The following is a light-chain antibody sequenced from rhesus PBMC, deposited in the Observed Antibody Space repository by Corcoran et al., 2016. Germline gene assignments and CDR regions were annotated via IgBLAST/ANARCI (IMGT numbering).Light chain of an antibody. Sequence: DIQMTQSPSSLSASVGDRVTITCRASQTISTYLAWYQQKPGKVHKDLVNTASSLESGAPSRFRGRGSGTEFSLTISSLQPEDFATYYCQQQKSHPLTFGGGTKVELK. CDR3: QQQKSHPLT. CDR2: TAS. CDR1: QTISTY. V-gene: IGKV1S5*01. J-gene: IGKJ4*01.